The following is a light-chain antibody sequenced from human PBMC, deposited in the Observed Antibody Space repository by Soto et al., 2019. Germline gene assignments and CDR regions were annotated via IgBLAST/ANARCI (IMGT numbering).Light chain of an antibody. Sequence: QSVLTQPPSASGTPGQRVTSSCSGSSSNIGTNTVNWYQQFPGTAPELLIYSNDQRPSGVPDRFSGSKSGTSASLAIGGLQSDDEADYYCAVWDGSLNGWVFGGGTKVTVL. V-gene: IGLV1-44*01. CDR1: SSNIGTNT. CDR2: SND. CDR3: AVWDGSLNGWV. J-gene: IGLJ3*02.